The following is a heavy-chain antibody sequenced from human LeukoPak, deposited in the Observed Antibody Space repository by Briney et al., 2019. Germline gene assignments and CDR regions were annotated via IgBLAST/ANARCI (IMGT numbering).Heavy chain of an antibody. Sequence: SETLSLTCTVSGGSISSYYWSWIRQPAGKGLESIGHISTSGSTNYNPSLKSRVTMSVDTSKNQFSLKLSSVTAADTAVYYCARGEGSGNYYAAFDIWGQGTMVTVSS. CDR1: GGSISSYY. J-gene: IGHJ3*02. CDR3: ARGEGSGNYYAAFDI. CDR2: ISTSGST. D-gene: IGHD1-26*01. V-gene: IGHV4-4*07.